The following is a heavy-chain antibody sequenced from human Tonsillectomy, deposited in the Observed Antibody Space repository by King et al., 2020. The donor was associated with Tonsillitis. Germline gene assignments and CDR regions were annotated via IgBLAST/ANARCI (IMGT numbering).Heavy chain of an antibody. J-gene: IGHJ4*02. CDR2: ITWDGSNT. CDR1: GFTFDDYS. CDR3: AKEGGYCSGGRCPWYFDY. Sequence: EVQLVQSGGVVVQPGGSLRLSCAASGFTFDDYSMHWVRLAPGKGLEWVSLITWDGSNTYYADSVQGRFTIPRDNRKNSLYLPMNSLRTEDTALYYCAKEGGYCSGGRCPWYFDYRGQGTLVTVSS. D-gene: IGHD2-15*01. V-gene: IGHV3-43*01.